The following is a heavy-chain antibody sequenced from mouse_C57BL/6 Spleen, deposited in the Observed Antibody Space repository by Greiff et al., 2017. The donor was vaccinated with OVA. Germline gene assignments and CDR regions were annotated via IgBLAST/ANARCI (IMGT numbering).Heavy chain of an antibody. V-gene: IGHV5-17*01. D-gene: IGHD2-5*01. Sequence: EVNLVESGGGLVKPGGSLKLSCAASGFTFSDYGMHWVRQAPEKGLEWVAYISSGSSTIYYADTVKGRFTISRDNAKNTLFLQMTSLRSEDTAMYYCARGYSNYDYAMDYWGQGTSVTVSS. J-gene: IGHJ4*01. CDR2: ISSGSSTI. CDR1: GFTFSDYG. CDR3: ARGYSNYDYAMDY.